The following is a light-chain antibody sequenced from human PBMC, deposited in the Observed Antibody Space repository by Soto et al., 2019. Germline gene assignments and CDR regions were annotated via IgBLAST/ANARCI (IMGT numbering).Light chain of an antibody. CDR1: QSIRGY. Sequence: DIQIKQSPSSLSASVGDRVTIPCRASQSIRGYLNWYQQKPGNAPKLLIYSASTLQSGVPSRFSGSGSGTDFTLTINSMQPEDFANYFCQQSYSAPWTFGQGTKVDIK. V-gene: IGKV1-39*01. J-gene: IGKJ1*01. CDR2: SAS. CDR3: QQSYSAPWT.